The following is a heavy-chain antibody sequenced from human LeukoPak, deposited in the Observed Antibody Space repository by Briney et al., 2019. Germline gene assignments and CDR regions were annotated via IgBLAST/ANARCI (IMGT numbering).Heavy chain of an antibody. V-gene: IGHV5-51*01. CDR2: ISPGDSDT. J-gene: IGHJ4*02. Sequence: PGESLQISCKGSGYRFTSYWIAWVRQMPGKGLEWMGIISPGDSDTRYSPSFQGQVTISADKSITTAYLQWSSLKASDTAMYYCARRYGSGSYMDYWGQGTLVTVSS. CDR3: ARRYGSGSYMDY. CDR1: GYRFTSYW. D-gene: IGHD3-10*01.